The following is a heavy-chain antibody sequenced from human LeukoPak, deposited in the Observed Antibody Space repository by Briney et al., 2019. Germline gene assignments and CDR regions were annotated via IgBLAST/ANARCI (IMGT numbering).Heavy chain of an antibody. CDR1: KFTFGSYA. D-gene: IGHD4-11*01. CDR3: AKDLQSLNFDY. Sequence: PGGSLRLSCAASKFTFGSYAMSWVRQAPGKGLEWVSSISGDGDTGHYADSVKGRFTISRDNSKNMLYLQMNSLRAEDTAVYYCAKDLQSLNFDYWGQGTLVTVSS. CDR2: ISGDGDTG. V-gene: IGHV3-23*01. J-gene: IGHJ4*02.